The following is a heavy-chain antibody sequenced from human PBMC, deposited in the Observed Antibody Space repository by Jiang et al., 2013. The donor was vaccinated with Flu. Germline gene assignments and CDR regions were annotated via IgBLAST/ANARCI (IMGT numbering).Heavy chain of an antibody. CDR3: ARDLGLGGSYYYGMDV. Sequence: SGAEVKKPGASVKVSCKASGYTFTGYYMHWVRQAPGQGLEWMGWINPNSGGTNYAQKFQGWVTMTRDTSISTAYMELSRLRSDDTAVYYCARDLGLGGSYYYGMDVWGKGTTVTVSS. D-gene: IGHD3-10*01. J-gene: IGHJ6*04. CDR2: INPNSGGT. V-gene: IGHV1-2*04. CDR1: GYTFTGYY.